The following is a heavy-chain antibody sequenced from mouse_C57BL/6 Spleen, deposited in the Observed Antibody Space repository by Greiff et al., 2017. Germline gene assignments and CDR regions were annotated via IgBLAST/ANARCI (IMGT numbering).Heavy chain of an antibody. CDR2: ISSGSSTT. D-gene: IGHD2-5*01. CDR3: ASDSNYFYFDY. J-gene: IGHJ2*01. Sequence: EVQLVESGGGLVKPGGSLKLSCAASGFTFSDYGMHWVRQVPEKGLEWVAYISSGSSTTYYADTMKGRFTISRDNAKNTLFLQMTSLRSEYTAMYYYASDSNYFYFDYWGQGTTLTVSS. CDR1: GFTFSDYG. V-gene: IGHV5-17*01.